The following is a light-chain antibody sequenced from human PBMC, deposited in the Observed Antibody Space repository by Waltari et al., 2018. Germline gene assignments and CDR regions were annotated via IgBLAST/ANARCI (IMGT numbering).Light chain of an antibody. J-gene: IGLJ1*01. V-gene: IGLV10-54*04. CDR2: RNN. CDR1: SNNVGNQG. Sequence: QAGLTPPPSVSKGLRQTATLTCTGNSNNVGNQGAAWLQQHQGQPPKLLSYRNNNRPSGISDRFSASRSGNTASLTITGLQPEDEADYYCSAWDSDLSGYVFGTGTKVTVL. CDR3: SAWDSDLSGYV.